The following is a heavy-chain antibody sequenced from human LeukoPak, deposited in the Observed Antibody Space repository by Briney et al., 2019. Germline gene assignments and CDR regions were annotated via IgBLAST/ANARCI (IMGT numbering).Heavy chain of an antibody. CDR1: GGSISSYY. V-gene: IGHV4-59*01. D-gene: IGHD1-14*01. CDR2: IYYSGST. CDR3: ARDHHSAFDI. J-gene: IGHJ3*02. Sequence: SETLSLTCTVSGGSISSYYRSWIRQPPGKGLEWIGYIYYSGSTNYNPSLKSRVTISVDTSKNQFSLKLSSVTAADTAVYYCARDHHSAFDIWGQGTMVTLSS.